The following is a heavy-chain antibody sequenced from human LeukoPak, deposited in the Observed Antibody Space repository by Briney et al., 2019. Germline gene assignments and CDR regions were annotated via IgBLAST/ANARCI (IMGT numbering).Heavy chain of an antibody. V-gene: IGHV4-59*01. Sequence: SETLSLTCTVSGGSISSYYWSWIRQPPGKGLEWIGYIYYSGSTNYNPSLKSRVTISVDTSKNQFSLKLSSVTAADTAVYYCARGVFGVVPGIDPWGQGTLVTVSS. D-gene: IGHD3-3*01. CDR3: ARGVFGVVPGIDP. CDR2: IYYSGST. CDR1: GGSISSYY. J-gene: IGHJ5*02.